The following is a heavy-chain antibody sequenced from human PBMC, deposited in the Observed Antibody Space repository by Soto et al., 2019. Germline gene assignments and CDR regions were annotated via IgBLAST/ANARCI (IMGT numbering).Heavy chain of an antibody. Sequence: GGSLRLSCAASGFTFSSYSMNWVRQAPGKGLEWVSGISGSVNTTYYADSVKGRFTISRDNSKNTLYLQMNSLRAEDTAVYYWAKDLVALPASTLRFLSQMHYWGQGTLVTVSS. J-gene: IGHJ4*02. CDR2: ISGSVNTT. V-gene: IGHV3-23*01. D-gene: IGHD3-3*01. CDR1: GFTFSSYS. CDR3: AKDLVALPASTLRFLSQMHY.